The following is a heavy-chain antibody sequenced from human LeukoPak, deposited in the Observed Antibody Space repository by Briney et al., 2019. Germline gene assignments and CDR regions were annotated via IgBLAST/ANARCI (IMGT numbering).Heavy chain of an antibody. CDR1: GGSISSSSYY. CDR2: IHYSGST. CDR3: AGDNSSGWPFDY. J-gene: IGHJ4*02. Sequence: SDTLSLSCTVAGGSISSSSYYWAWVRQPPGKGLEWIGSIHYSGSTYYNPSLKSRVTISINTSKTQLSLRLSSVTAADTAVYYCAGDNSSGWPFDYWGQGTLVTVSS. D-gene: IGHD6-19*01. V-gene: IGHV4-39*07.